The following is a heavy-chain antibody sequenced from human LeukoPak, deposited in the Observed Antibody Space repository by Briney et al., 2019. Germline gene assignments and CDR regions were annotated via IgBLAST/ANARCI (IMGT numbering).Heavy chain of an antibody. Sequence: SETLSLTCTVSGYSISSGYYWGWIRQPPGKGLEWIGSIYHSGSTYYNPSLKSRVTISVDTSKNQFSLKLSSVTAADTAVYYCARDRPTDFWSGYQFDPWGQGTLVTVSS. V-gene: IGHV4-38-2*02. CDR3: ARDRPTDFWSGYQFDP. J-gene: IGHJ5*02. CDR1: GYSISSGYY. CDR2: IYHSGST. D-gene: IGHD3-3*01.